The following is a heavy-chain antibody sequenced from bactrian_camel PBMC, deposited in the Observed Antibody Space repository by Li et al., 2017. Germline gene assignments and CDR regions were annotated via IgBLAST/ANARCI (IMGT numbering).Heavy chain of an antibody. D-gene: IGHD4*01. CDR1: GFPYNPVC. CDR3: ATIRDFYGVGFPPPCS. CDR2: LYTGGVEA. V-gene: IGHV3S60*01. Sequence: HVQLVESGGGSVQVGGSLRLSCAASGFPYNPVCMGWFRQAPGKEREVIASLYTGGVEAFTADSVKGRFTISQDNNRKNVHLMMNSLKPEDTSLYTCATIRDFYGVGFPPPCSWGRGTQVTVS. J-gene: IGHJ6*01.